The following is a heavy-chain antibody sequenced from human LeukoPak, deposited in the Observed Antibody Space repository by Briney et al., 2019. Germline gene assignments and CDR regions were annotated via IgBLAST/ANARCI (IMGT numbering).Heavy chain of an antibody. CDR2: ISGHGGST. CDR3: AKDIGSSGSDAFDI. V-gene: IGHV3-43*02. D-gene: IGHD6-19*01. CDR1: GFTFDDYA. J-gene: IGHJ3*02. Sequence: VGSLRLSCAASGFTFDDYAMHWVRQPPGKGLEWVSLISGHGGSTYYADSVKGRFTISRDNSKNSMYLQMNSLRTEDTALYYCAKDIGSSGSDAFDIWGQGTMVTVSS.